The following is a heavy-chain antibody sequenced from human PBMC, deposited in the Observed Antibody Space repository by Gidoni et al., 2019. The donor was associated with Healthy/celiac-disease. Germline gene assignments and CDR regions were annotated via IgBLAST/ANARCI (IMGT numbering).Heavy chain of an antibody. D-gene: IGHD5-18*01. CDR1: GFTVSSYA. CDR2: ISGSGGST. CDR3: ANPSPGYSYGKGFDY. J-gene: IGHJ4*02. Sequence: EVQLLESGGGLGQPGGSLRLSCAASGFTVSSYAMSWVSQAPGKGLEGVSAISGSGGSTYYADSVKGRFTISRDNSKNTLYLQMNSLRAEDTAVYYCANPSPGYSYGKGFDYWGQGTLVTVSS. V-gene: IGHV3-23*01.